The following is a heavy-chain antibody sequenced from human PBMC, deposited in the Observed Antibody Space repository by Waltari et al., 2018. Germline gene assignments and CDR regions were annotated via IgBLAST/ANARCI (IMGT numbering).Heavy chain of an antibody. CDR2: NYPGDSDT. CDR1: GYSCTSYW. J-gene: IGHJ6*03. CDR3: ARLAADYYMDV. Sequence: DVHLVPSGAEVTTPGESLKISCRGSGYSCTSYWIAWVRQRPGKGLEWMGINYPGDSDTRYSPSCQGQVTISADKSISTAYLQWSSLKASDTAMYYCARLAADYYMDVWGKGTTVTVSS. V-gene: IGHV5-51*03.